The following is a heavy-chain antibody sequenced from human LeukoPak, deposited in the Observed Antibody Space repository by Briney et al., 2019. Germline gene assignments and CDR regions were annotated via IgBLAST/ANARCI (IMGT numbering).Heavy chain of an antibody. J-gene: IGHJ4*02. CDR1: GGSISSGGYS. Sequence: SQTLSLTCAVSGGSISSGGYSWGWIRQPPGKGLEWIGYIYHSGSTYYNPSLKSRVTISVDRSKNQFSLKLSSVTAADTAVYYCARWVVARRNFDYWGQGTLVTVSS. CDR3: ARWVVARRNFDY. D-gene: IGHD5-12*01. V-gene: IGHV4-30-2*01. CDR2: IYHSGST.